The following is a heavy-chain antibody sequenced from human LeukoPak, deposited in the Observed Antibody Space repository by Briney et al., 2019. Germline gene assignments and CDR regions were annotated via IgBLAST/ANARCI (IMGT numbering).Heavy chain of an antibody. CDR2: INHSGST. V-gene: IGHV4-34*01. CDR3: ARARITGTWFDP. Sequence: PSETLSLTCTVSGGSISSYYWSWIRQPPGKGLEWIGEINHSGSTNYNPSLKSRVTISVDTSKSQFSLKLSSVTAADTAVYYCARARITGTWFDPWGQGTLVTVSS. CDR1: GGSISSYY. J-gene: IGHJ5*02. D-gene: IGHD1-20*01.